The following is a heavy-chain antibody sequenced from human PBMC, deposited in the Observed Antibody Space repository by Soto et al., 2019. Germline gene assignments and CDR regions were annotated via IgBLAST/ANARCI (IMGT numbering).Heavy chain of an antibody. D-gene: IGHD6-13*01. V-gene: IGHV4-59*01. CDR1: GGSISSYY. CDR2: IYYSGST. J-gene: IGHJ6*02. Sequence: SETLSLTCTVSGGSISSYYWSWIRQPPGKGLEWIGYIYYSGSTNYNPSLKSRVTISVDTSKNQFSLKLSSVTAADTAVYYCARVLYSSSWSPPYYYYGMDVWGQGTTVTVSS. CDR3: ARVLYSSSWSPPYYYYGMDV.